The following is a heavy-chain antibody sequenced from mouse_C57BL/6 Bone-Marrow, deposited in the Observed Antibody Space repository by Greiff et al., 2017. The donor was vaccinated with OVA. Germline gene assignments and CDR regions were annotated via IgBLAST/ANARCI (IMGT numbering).Heavy chain of an antibody. J-gene: IGHJ1*03. Sequence: QVQLKQPGAELVMPGASVKLSCKASGYTFTSYWMHWVKQRPGQGLEWIGEIDPSDSYTNYNQKFKGKSTLTVDKSSSTAYMQLSSLTSEDSAVYDCASPGGYFDVWGTGTTVTVSS. CDR1: GYTFTSYW. V-gene: IGHV1-69*01. CDR2: IDPSDSYT. CDR3: ASPGGYFDV.